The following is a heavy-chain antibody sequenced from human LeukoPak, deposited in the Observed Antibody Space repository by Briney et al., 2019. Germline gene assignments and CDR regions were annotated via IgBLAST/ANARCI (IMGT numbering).Heavy chain of an antibody. V-gene: IGHV3-11*05. Sequence: TGGSLRLSCAASGFTFSDFYLSWIRQAPGRGLEWISYISSSGTYTNYADSVKGRFTISRDNAKNSLYLQMNSLRAEDTAVYYCARDRSSGYDSLGYWGQGTLVTVSS. D-gene: IGHD5-12*01. CDR2: ISSSGTYT. CDR3: ARDRSSGYDSLGY. CDR1: GFTFSDFY. J-gene: IGHJ4*02.